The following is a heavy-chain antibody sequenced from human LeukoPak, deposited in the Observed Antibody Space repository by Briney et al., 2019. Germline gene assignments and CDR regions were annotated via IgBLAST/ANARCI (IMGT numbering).Heavy chain of an antibody. CDR3: ARDPGVRWLVGFDY. J-gene: IGHJ4*02. V-gene: IGHV3-33*01. CDR1: GFTFSSYG. D-gene: IGHD6-19*01. Sequence: GGSLRLSCAASGFTFSSYGMHWVRQAPGKGLEWVAVIWYDGSNKYYADSVKGRFTISRYNSKNTLYLQMDSLRAEDTAVYYCARDPGVRWLVGFDYWGQGTLVTVSS. CDR2: IWYDGSNK.